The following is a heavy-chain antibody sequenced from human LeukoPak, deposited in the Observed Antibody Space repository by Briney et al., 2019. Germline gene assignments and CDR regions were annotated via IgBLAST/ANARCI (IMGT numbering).Heavy chain of an antibody. CDR2: IYTSGST. V-gene: IGHV4-61*02. CDR3: ARSHVLLWFGEPSHAFDI. D-gene: IGHD3-10*01. Sequence: SQILSLTCTVSGGSISSGSYYWSWIRQPAGKGPEWIGRIYTSGSTNYNPSLKSRVTISVDTSKNQFSLKLSSVTAADTAVYYCARSHVLLWFGEPSHAFDIWGQGTMVTVSS. J-gene: IGHJ3*02. CDR1: GGSISSGSYY.